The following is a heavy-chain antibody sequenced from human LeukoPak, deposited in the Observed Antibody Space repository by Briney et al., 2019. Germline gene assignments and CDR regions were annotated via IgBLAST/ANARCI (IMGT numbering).Heavy chain of an antibody. CDR2: IRYDGSNK. D-gene: IGHD3-9*01. CDR1: GFTFSSYG. Sequence: GGSLRLSCAASGFTFSSYGMHWVRQAPGKGLEWVAFIRYDGSNKYYADSVKGRFTISRDNSKNTLYLQMNSLRAEDTAVYYCAKDLYILTGYYGLDYYTDVWGKGTTVTISS. V-gene: IGHV3-30*02. CDR3: AKDLYILTGYYGLDYYTDV. J-gene: IGHJ6*03.